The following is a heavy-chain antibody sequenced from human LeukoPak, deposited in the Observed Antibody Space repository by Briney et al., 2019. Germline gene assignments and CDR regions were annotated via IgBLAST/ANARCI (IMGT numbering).Heavy chain of an antibody. CDR3: ARDLGRDDYEDY. J-gene: IGHJ4*02. D-gene: IGHD4-17*01. Sequence: ASVKVSCKASGYTFTGYYMHWVRQAPGQGLEWMGWINPNSGGTNYAQKFQGRVTMTRDTSISTAYMELSRLRSDDTAVYYCARDLGRDDYEDYWGQGTLVTVSS. V-gene: IGHV1-2*02. CDR2: INPNSGGT. CDR1: GYTFTGYY.